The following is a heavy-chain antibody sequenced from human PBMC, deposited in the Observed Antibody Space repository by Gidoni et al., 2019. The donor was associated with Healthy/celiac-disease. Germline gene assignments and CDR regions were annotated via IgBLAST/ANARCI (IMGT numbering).Heavy chain of an antibody. V-gene: IGHV3-30*18. Sequence: QVQLVESGGGVVQPGRSLRPSCAASGFPFLSYGMHWVRQAPAKGLEWVAVISYDGNNKYYADSVKGRFTISRDNSKNTRYLQMNSLRAEDTAVYYCAKDFQLSGAVATITYYFDYWGQGTLVTVSS. CDR3: AKDFQLSGAVATITYYFDY. D-gene: IGHD5-12*01. CDR2: ISYDGNNK. CDR1: GFPFLSYG. J-gene: IGHJ4*02.